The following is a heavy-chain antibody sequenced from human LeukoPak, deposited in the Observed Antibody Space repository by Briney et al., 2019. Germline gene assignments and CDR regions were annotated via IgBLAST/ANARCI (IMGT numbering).Heavy chain of an antibody. V-gene: IGHV5-51*02. CDR3: ARHCSSTSCYAGFDY. J-gene: IGHJ4*02. CDR2: IYPGDSAT. D-gene: IGHD2-2*01. Sequence: PVAGVSLERMGIIYPGDSATRYRPSFQGQVTISADKSISTAYLQWSSLKASAPPMYYCARHCSSTSCYAGFDYWGQGTLVTVSS.